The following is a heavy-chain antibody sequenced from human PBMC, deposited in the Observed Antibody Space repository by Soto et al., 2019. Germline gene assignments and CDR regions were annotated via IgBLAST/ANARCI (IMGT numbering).Heavy chain of an antibody. D-gene: IGHD6-19*01. CDR2: ISSSSSYI. J-gene: IGHJ4*02. CDR1: GFTFSSYS. V-gene: IGHV3-21*01. Sequence: EVQLVESGGGLVKPGGSLRLSCAASGFTFSSYSMNWVRQAPGKGLEWVSSISSSSSYIYYAASVKGRFTISRDNAKNSLYLQMNSLRAEDTAVYYCARDPSSGWQRGDFHYWGQGTLVTVSS. CDR3: ARDPSSGWQRGDFHY.